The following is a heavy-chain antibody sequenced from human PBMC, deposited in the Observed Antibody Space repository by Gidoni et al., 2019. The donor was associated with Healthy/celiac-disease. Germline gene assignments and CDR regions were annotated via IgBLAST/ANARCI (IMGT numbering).Heavy chain of an antibody. D-gene: IGHD3-10*01. CDR3: ARSQITMFRGDYYYYLDV. J-gene: IGHJ6*03. CDR1: GGTISSYA. V-gene: IGHV1-69*06. Sequence: GAEVKKPGSSVKVSCKTSGGTISSYAISWVRQAPGQGLEWMGGIIPIFGTSNYAQKFQDRVTITADKSTSTAYMELSRLSSEDTAVDYCARSQITMFRGDYYYYLDVWGNGTTVTVSS. CDR2: IIPIFGTS.